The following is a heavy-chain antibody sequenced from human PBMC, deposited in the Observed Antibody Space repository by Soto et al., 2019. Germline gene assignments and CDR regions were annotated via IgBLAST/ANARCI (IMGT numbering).Heavy chain of an antibody. Sequence: QVQLQESGPGLVKPSQTLSLTCTVSGGSISSGGYYWSWIRQHPGKGLEWIGYIHYSGSTYYNPSLKSRVTISVDTSKNQFSLKLSSVTAADTAVYYCAREATYYYGSGSYYTNYYYYGMDVWGQGTTVTVSS. V-gene: IGHV4-31*03. CDR3: AREATYYYGSGSYYTNYYYYGMDV. CDR2: IHYSGST. D-gene: IGHD3-10*01. CDR1: GGSISSGGYY. J-gene: IGHJ6*02.